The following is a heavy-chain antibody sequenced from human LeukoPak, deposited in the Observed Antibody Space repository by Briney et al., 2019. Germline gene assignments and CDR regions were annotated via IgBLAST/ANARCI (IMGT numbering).Heavy chain of an antibody. V-gene: IGHV4-59*01. CDR3: AREGIIGNASDI. CDR1: GDSISSSY. D-gene: IGHD3-16*02. J-gene: IGHJ3*02. CDR2: IYYSGTT. Sequence: PSETLSLTCTVSGDSISSSYWSWIRQPPEKGLEWIGYIYYSGTTNYNPSLKSRVTISVDTSKNQFSLKLNSVTAADTAVYYCAREGIIGNASDIWGQGTMVTVSS.